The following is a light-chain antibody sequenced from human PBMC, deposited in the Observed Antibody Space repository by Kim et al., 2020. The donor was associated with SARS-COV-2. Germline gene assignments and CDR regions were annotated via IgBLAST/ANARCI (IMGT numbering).Light chain of an antibody. CDR1: ELGDKY. J-gene: IGLJ2*01. V-gene: IGLV3-1*01. CDR3: QAWDSRTAV. Sequence: VSPEQTTSITCSGDELGDKYVCWYQQRPGQSPVLVIYRDDKRPSGIPERFSGTNSGNTATLTISGTQAMDEADYYCQAWDSRTAVFGGGTQLTVL. CDR2: RDD.